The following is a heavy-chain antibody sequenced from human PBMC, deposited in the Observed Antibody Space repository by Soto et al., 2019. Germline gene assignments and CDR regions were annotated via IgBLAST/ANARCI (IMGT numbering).Heavy chain of an antibody. J-gene: IGHJ5*02. CDR1: EYSFTGHY. CDR3: ARDYDKSGYDYFDP. Sequence: ASVKVSCKASEYSFTGHYLHWVRQAPGQGLEWMGWIDPKSGDTKYAPKFQDRVTMTRDTSISRAYMDLSSLRYDDTAVYYCARDYDKSGYDYFDPWGQGTLVTVSS. CDR2: IDPKSGDT. V-gene: IGHV1-2*02. D-gene: IGHD3-22*01.